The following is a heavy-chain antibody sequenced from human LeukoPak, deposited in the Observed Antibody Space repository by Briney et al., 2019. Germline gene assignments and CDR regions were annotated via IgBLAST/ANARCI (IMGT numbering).Heavy chain of an antibody. CDR1: GFTVSSNY. V-gene: IGHV3-53*01. Sequence: GSLRLSCAASGFTVSSNYMSWVRQAPGKGLEWVSVIYSGGSTYYADSVKGRFTISRDNSKNTLYLQMNSLRAEDTAVYYCARGVDFWSGYENWFDPWGQGTLVTISS. CDR2: IYSGGST. D-gene: IGHD3-3*01. J-gene: IGHJ5*02. CDR3: ARGVDFWSGYENWFDP.